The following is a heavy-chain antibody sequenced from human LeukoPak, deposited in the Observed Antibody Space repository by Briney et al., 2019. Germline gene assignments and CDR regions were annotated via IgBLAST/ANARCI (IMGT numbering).Heavy chain of an antibody. CDR2: FDPEDGET. CDR3: ATDGPRAVAGTNWFDP. J-gene: IGHJ5*02. V-gene: IGHV1-24*01. D-gene: IGHD6-19*01. CDR1: GYTLTELS. Sequence: ASVKVSCKVSGYTLTELSMHWVRQAPGKGLEWMGGFDPEDGETIYAQKFQGRVTMTEDTSTDTAYMELSRLRSEDTAVYYCATDGPRAVAGTNWFDPWGQGTLVTVSS.